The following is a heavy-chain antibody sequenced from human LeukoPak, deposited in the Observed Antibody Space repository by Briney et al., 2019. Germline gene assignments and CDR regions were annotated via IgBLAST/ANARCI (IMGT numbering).Heavy chain of an antibody. D-gene: IGHD3-10*01. CDR1: GLAFSIYW. CDR2: IKSEGSIT. J-gene: IGHJ4*02. V-gene: IGHV3-74*01. CDR3: ERVKGIWFGEFDY. Sequence: GGSLRLSCEASGLAFSIYWMHWVRRGPGKGLVWVSIIKSEGSITRYADSVKGRFTISRDNAKNYLYLQKNSLRAEDTAVYYCERVKGIWFGEFDYWGQGTLVTVSS.